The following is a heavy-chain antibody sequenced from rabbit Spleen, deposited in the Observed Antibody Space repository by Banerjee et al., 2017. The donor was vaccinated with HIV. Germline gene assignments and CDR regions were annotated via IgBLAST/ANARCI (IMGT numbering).Heavy chain of an antibody. CDR1: GFSFSSSYY. V-gene: IGHV1S45*01. CDR3: ARDTGSSFSTYGMDL. J-gene: IGHJ6*01. Sequence: QEQLVESGGGLVQPEGSLKLSCTASGFSFSSSYYMCWVRQAPGKGLEWIACIYAGSSGYTYYATWAKGRFTISKTSSTTVTLQMTSLTAADTATYFCARDTGSSFSTYGMDLWGPGTLVTVS. CDR2: IYAGSSGYT. D-gene: IGHD8-1*01.